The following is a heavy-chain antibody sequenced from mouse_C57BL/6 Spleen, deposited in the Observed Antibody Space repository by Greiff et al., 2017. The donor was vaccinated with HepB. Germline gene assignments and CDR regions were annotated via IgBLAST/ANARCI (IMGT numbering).Heavy chain of an antibody. D-gene: IGHD1-1*01. CDR3: ARETFYGSSYYFDY. CDR1: GYTFTDYN. Sequence: EVKLQESGPELVKPGASVKMSCKASGYTFTDYNMHWVKQSHGKSLEWIGYINPNNGGTSYNQKFKGKATLTVNKSSSTAYMELRSLTSEDSAIYYCARETFYGSSYYFDYWGQGTTLTVSS. V-gene: IGHV1-22*01. CDR2: INPNNGGT. J-gene: IGHJ2*01.